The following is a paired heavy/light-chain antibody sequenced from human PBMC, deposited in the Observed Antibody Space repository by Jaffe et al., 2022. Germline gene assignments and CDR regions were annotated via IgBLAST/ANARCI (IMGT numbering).Light chain of an antibody. CDR2: RNN. Sequence: QSVLTQPPSASGTPGQRVTISCSGSSSNIGSNYVYWYQQLPGTAPKLLIYRNNQRPSGVPDRFSGSKSGTSASLAISGLRSEDEADYYCAAWDDSLEVFGGGTKLTVL. CDR3: AAWDDSLEV. CDR1: SSNIGSNY. V-gene: IGLV1-47*01. J-gene: IGLJ3*02.
Heavy chain of an antibody. CDR2: IYYSGST. D-gene: IGHD3-22*01. V-gene: IGHV4-59*01. CDR1: GGSISSYY. CDR3: ARSPAWNLVVIPFGYYYYMDV. J-gene: IGHJ6*03. Sequence: QVQLQESGPGLVKPSETLSLTCTVSGGSISSYYWSWIRQPPGKGLEWIGYIYYSGSTNYNPSLKSRVTISVDTSKNQFSLKLSSVTAADTAVYYCARSPAWNLVVIPFGYYYYMDVWGKGTTVTVSS.